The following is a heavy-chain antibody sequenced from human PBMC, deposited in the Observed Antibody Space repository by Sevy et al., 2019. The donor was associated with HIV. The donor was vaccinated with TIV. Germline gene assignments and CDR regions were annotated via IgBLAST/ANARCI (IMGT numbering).Heavy chain of an antibody. CDR1: GGSISSGGYY. Sequence: SETLSLTCTVSGGSISSGGYYWSWIRQHPGKGLEWIGYIYYSGSTYYNPSLKSRVTISVDTSKNQFSLKLSSVTAADTAVYYCARGRTSVPYYYMDVWGNGTTVTVSS. J-gene: IGHJ6*03. V-gene: IGHV4-31*03. CDR2: IYYSGST. D-gene: IGHD2-2*01. CDR3: ARGRTSVPYYYMDV.